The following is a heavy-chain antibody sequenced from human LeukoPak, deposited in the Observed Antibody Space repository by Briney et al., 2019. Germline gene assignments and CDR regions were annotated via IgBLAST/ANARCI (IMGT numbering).Heavy chain of an antibody. V-gene: IGHV4-59*01. J-gene: IGHJ5*02. CDR2: IYYSGST. D-gene: IGHD3-9*01. CDR3: ARGGYDILTGYYGGWFDP. CDR1: GGSISSYY. Sequence: PSETLSLTCTVSGGSISSYYWSWIRQPPGKGLEWLGYIYYSGSTNYNPSLKSRVTISVDTSKNQFSLKLSSVTAADTAVYYCARGGYDILTGYYGGWFDPWGQGTLVTVSS.